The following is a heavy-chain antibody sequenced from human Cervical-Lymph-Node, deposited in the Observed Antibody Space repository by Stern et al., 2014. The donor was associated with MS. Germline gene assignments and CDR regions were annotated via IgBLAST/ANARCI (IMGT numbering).Heavy chain of an antibody. J-gene: IGHJ4*02. CDR2: ISSSGSTM. V-gene: IGHV3-11*01. CDR1: GVSFSPYY. D-gene: IGHD1-26*01. Sequence: QVQLVESGGGLVKPGGSLRLSCAASGVSFSPYYMTWIRQAPGKGPEWVAHISSSGSTMQYGDSVKGRFTISRDNAKNLMYLLMDSLRADDTAVYHCARGGRGTSYFWQYWGQGTLVTVSS. CDR3: ARGGRGTSYFWQY.